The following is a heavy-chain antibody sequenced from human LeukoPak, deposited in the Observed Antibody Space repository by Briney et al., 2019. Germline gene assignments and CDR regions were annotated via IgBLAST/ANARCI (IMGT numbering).Heavy chain of an antibody. V-gene: IGHV4-34*01. Sequence: SSETLSLTCAVYGGSFSGYYWSWIRQPPGKGLEWIGEINHSGSTNYNPSLKSRVTISVDTSKNQFSLKLSSVTAADTAVYYCAREDYYFDYWGQGALVTVSS. CDR2: INHSGST. J-gene: IGHJ4*02. CDR1: GGSFSGYY. CDR3: AREDYYFDY.